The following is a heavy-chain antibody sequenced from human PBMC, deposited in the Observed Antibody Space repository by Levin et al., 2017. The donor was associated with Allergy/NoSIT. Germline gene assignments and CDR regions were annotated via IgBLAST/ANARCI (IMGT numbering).Heavy chain of an antibody. CDR1: GFTFDDYA. CDR3: AKGGVYSSSWYESGGAFDP. V-gene: IGHV3-9*01. Sequence: GGSLRLSCAASGFTFDDYAMHWVRQAPGKGLEWVSGISWNSGSIGYADSVKGRFTISRDNAKNSLYLQMNSLRAEDTALYYCAKGGVYSSSWYESGGAFDPWGQGTLVTVSS. J-gene: IGHJ5*02. CDR2: ISWNSGSI. D-gene: IGHD6-13*01.